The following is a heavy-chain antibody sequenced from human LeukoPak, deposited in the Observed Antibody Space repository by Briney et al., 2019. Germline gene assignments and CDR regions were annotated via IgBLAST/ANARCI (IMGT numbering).Heavy chain of an antibody. CDR2: IHSDGSSA. J-gene: IGHJ4*02. V-gene: IGHV3-74*01. CDR1: GFTFNNYW. CDR3: AIGVVITTAFDN. Sequence: PGGSLRLSCAASGFTFNNYWMHWVRQAPGKGLVWVSGIHSDGSSATYADSVKGRFTISRDNAKNTLYLEMNSLRAEDMAVYYCAIGVVITTAFDNWGQGTLVTVSS. D-gene: IGHD3-22*01.